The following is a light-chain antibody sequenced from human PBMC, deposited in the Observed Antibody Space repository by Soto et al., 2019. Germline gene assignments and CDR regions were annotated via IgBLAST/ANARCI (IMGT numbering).Light chain of an antibody. CDR3: QSYDSSLSGYVV. V-gene: IGLV1-40*01. CDR2: GNS. CDR1: SSNIGAGYD. Sequence: QSALTQPPSVSGAPGRRVTSSCTGSSSNIGAGYDVHWYQQLPGTAPKLLIYGNSNRPSGVPDRFSGSKSGTSASLAITGLQAEDEADYYCQSYDSSLSGYVVFGGGTQLTVL. J-gene: IGLJ2*01.